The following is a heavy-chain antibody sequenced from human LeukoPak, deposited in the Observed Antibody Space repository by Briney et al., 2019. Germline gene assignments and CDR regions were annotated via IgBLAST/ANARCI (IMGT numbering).Heavy chain of an antibody. Sequence: GGSLRLSCVASGFTVSSNYMSWVRQAPGKGLEWVSVIYSGGSTYYADSVKGRFTISRHNSQNTLYLQMNSLRTEDTAVYYCARDLAGVGMFRGVDGQFWGQGTLVTVSS. V-gene: IGHV3-53*04. CDR3: ARDLAGVGMFRGVDGQF. D-gene: IGHD3-10*01. CDR1: GFTVSSNY. CDR2: IYSGGST. J-gene: IGHJ1*01.